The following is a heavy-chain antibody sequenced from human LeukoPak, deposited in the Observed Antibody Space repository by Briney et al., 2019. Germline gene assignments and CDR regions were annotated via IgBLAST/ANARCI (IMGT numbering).Heavy chain of an antibody. CDR2: ISWNSGSI. V-gene: IGHV3-9*03. Sequence: SLRLSCAASGFTFDDYAMHWVRQAPGKGLEWVSGISWNSGSIGYADSVKGRFTISRDNAKNSLYLQMNSLRAEDMALYYCAPTSGGSSSWYGGYFQHWGQGTLVTVSS. J-gene: IGHJ1*01. D-gene: IGHD6-13*01. CDR3: APTSGGSSSWYGGYFQH. CDR1: GFTFDDYA.